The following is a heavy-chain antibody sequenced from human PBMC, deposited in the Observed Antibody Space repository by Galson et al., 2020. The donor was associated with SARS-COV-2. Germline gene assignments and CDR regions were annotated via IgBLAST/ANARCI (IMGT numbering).Heavy chain of an antibody. V-gene: IGHV3-23*01. CDR2: ISGSGGST. CDR3: AKDGVLGDYGDHVDY. CDR1: GFTFSSYA. J-gene: IGHJ4*02. D-gene: IGHD4-17*01. Sequence: AGSLRLSCAASGFTFSSYAMSWVRQAPGKGLEWVSAISGSGGSTYYADSVKGRFTISRDNSKNTLYLQMNSLRAEDTAVYYCAKDGVLGDYGDHVDYWGQGTLVTVSS.